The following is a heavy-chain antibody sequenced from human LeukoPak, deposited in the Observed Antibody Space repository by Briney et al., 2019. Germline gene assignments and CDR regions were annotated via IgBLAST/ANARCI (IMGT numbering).Heavy chain of an antibody. V-gene: IGHV3-30*04. CDR2: ISHDGNNK. D-gene: IGHD3-22*01. CDR1: GFTFSSYA. CDR3: ARGGATYYYDSSGYYFDY. J-gene: IGHJ4*02. Sequence: GGSLRLSCAASGFTFSSYALHWVRQTPGKGLEWVAVISHDGNNKYYADSVKGRFTISRDNSKNTLYLQMNTLRTEDTAVYYCARGGATYYYDSSGYYFDYWGQGTLVTVSS.